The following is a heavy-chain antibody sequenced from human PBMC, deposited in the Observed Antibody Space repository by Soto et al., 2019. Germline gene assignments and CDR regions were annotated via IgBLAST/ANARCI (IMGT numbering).Heavy chain of an antibody. J-gene: IGHJ6*02. CDR3: AISPGSSTSLAIYYYYYYGMDV. CDR2: IIPISGTA. V-gene: IGHV1-69*01. CDR1: GGTFSSYA. D-gene: IGHD2-2*01. Sequence: QVQLVKSGAEVKKPGSSVKVSCTASGGTFSSYAISWVRQAPGQGLEWMGGIIPISGTANYAQKFQGRVTITADESTSTAYMELSRLRSEDTAVYYCAISPGSSTSLAIYYYYYYGMDVWGQGTTVTVSS.